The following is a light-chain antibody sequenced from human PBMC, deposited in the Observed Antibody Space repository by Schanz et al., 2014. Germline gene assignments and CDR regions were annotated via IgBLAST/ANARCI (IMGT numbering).Light chain of an antibody. Sequence: QSVLTQPPSVSAAPGQKVTISCSGSSSEIGDNYVSWYQHLPGTAPKVLIYDNHYRPSGIPDRFSGSKSGTSATLDITGLQTGDEADYYCGTWDTSLTVVMFGAGTKLTVL. CDR3: GTWDTSLTVVM. J-gene: IGLJ3*02. CDR1: SSEIGDNY. CDR2: DNH. V-gene: IGLV1-51*01.